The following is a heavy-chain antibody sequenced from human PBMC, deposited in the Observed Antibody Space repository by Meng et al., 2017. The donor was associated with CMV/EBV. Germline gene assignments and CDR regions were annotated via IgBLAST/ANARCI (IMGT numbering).Heavy chain of an antibody. D-gene: IGHD1-7*01. Sequence: ASVKVSCKASGYTFTSYYMHWVRQAPGQGLEWMGIINPNAGTTNYAQKFKGRVTMTRDTSTSSVYMELSSLRSEDTAVYYYARDAVNWNSESDAFDIWGQGTMVTVSS. J-gene: IGHJ3*02. CDR3: ARDAVNWNSESDAFDI. CDR2: INPNAGTT. V-gene: IGHV1-46*01. CDR1: GYTFTSYY.